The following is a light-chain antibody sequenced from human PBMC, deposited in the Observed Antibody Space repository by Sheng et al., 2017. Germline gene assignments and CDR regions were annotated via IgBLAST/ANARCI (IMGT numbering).Light chain of an antibody. CDR2: GAS. J-gene: IGKJ4*01. CDR3: QQRSNWLLT. Sequence: EIVLTQSPATLSLSPGERATLSCRASQSIGTYLAWYQQKPGQAPRLLIYGASHRVTGIPDRFGGSGSGTDFTLTISSLEPEDFAVYYCQQRSNWLLTFGGGTKVEIK. V-gene: IGKV3-11*01. CDR1: QSIGTY.